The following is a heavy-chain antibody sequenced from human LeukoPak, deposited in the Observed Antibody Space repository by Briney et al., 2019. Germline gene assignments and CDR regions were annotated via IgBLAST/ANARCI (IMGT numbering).Heavy chain of an antibody. CDR2: IVGGGGST. V-gene: IGHV3-23*01. D-gene: IGHD3-22*01. CDR3: AKSRARREDSSGSTDY. J-gene: IGHJ4*02. Sequence: GGSLRLSCAASGFTFTNYAMSWVRQAPGKGLEWVSAIVGGGGSTFYADSVKGRLTISRDNAKNTVYLQMNSLRADDTAVYYCAKSRARREDSSGSTDYWGQGTLVTVSS. CDR1: GFTFTNYA.